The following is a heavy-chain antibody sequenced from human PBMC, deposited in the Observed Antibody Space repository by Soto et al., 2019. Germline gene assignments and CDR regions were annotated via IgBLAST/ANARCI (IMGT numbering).Heavy chain of an antibody. CDR2: IYYSGST. Sequence: SETLSLTCTVSGGSISSYYWSWIRQPPGKGLEWIGYIYYSGSTNYNPSLKSRVTISVDTSKNQFSLKLSSVTAADTAVYYCARHYTKGYYMDVWGKGTTVTVSS. CDR1: GGSISSYY. CDR3: ARHYTKGYYMDV. J-gene: IGHJ6*03. D-gene: IGHD3-16*01. V-gene: IGHV4-59*08.